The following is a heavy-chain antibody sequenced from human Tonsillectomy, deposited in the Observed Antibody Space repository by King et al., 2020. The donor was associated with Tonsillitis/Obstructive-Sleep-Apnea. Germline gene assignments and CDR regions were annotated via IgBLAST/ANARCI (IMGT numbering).Heavy chain of an antibody. V-gene: IGHV3-66*01. CDR1: GITVGGNY. Sequence: VQLVESGGGLVQPGGSLRLSCAASGITVGGNYMSWVRQAPGKGLEWVAVIHSGGSTYYADSVKGRFTISRDNSKNTLYLQMNSRGGEDTAVYYCASRPAAAAAFDYWGQGTLVTVS. D-gene: IGHD6-13*01. J-gene: IGHJ4*02. CDR2: IHSGGST. CDR3: ASRPAAAAAFDY.